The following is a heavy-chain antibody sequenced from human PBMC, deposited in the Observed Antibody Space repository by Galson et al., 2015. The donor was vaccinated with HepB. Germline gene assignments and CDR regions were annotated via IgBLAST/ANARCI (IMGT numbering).Heavy chain of an antibody. CDR1: GFTFSSYW. Sequence: SLRLSCAASGFTFSSYWMSWVRQAPGKGLEWVANIKQDGSEKYYVDSVKGRFTISRDNAKNSLYLQMNSLRAEDTAVYYCARRPSPLRIAVVGPNWFVAWGQGTLVTVSS. V-gene: IGHV3-7*03. D-gene: IGHD6-19*01. CDR2: IKQDGSEK. J-gene: IGHJ5*02. CDR3: ARRPSPLRIAVVGPNWFVA.